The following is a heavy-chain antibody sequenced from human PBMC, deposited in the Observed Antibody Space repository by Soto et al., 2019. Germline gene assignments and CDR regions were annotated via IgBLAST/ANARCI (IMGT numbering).Heavy chain of an antibody. CDR3: VRGANYVISTGKGYYCPGMDV. V-gene: IGHV1-69*06. CDR2: ILPIFGTT. J-gene: IGHJ6*02. D-gene: IGHD3-9*01. CDR1: GLIFSSYA. Sequence: QVQLVQSGAEVKKPGSSVKVSCKASGLIFSSYAISWVRQAPGQGLEWVGGILPIFGTTKYAQRFKGRVTITADTSTTTTYLDLSRLRSEDTAVYFCVRGANYVISTGKGYYCPGMDVWGQGTTVTVSS.